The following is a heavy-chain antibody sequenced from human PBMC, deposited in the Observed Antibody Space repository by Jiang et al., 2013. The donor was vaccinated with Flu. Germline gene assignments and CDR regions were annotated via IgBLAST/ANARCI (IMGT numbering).Heavy chain of an antibody. V-gene: IGHV4-59*01. D-gene: IGHD3-10*01. CDR1: GGSISNYY. Sequence: ETLSLTCTVSGGSISNYYWSWIRQPPGKALEWIGYIYYSGNTNYNPSLKSRVTMSVDTSKNQFSLNLRSVTAADTAVYYCARGQVSLWFGDLYLGWFDPWGQGTLVTVSS. CDR3: ARGQVSLWFGDLYLGWFDP. J-gene: IGHJ5*02. CDR2: IYYSGNT.